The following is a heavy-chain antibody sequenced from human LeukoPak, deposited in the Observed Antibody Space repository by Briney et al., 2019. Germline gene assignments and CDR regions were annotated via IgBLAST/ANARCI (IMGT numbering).Heavy chain of an antibody. V-gene: IGHV4-4*07. CDR2: IYTSGST. D-gene: IGHD1-26*01. CDR1: GGSISSYC. CDR3: ARDLTEGAFDP. Sequence: SETLSLTCTVSGGSISSYCWSWSRQPAGKGLEWIGRIYTSGSTTYNPSLKSRVTMSVDTSKNQFYLKMRSVTAAATAVYSCARDLTEGAFDPWGQGTLVTVSS. J-gene: IGHJ5*02.